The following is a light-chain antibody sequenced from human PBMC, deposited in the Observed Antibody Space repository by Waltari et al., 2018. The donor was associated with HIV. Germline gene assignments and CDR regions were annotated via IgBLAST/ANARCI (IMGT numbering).Light chain of an antibody. V-gene: IGLV1-36*01. CDR3: AAWDDSLNGVV. CDR2: YDD. Sequence: QSVLTQPPSVSEAPRQRVTISCSVSSSNIGNNAVNWYQQLPGKPPKLLIYYDDLLASGVSDRFSGSKSGTSASLAISGLQSEDESDYYCAAWDDSLNGVVFGGGTKLTVL. J-gene: IGLJ2*01. CDR1: SSNIGNNA.